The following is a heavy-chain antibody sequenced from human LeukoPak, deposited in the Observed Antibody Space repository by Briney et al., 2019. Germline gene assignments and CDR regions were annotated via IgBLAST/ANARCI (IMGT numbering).Heavy chain of an antibody. D-gene: IGHD5-12*01. CDR2: INPSGGST. Sequence: ASVKVSCKVSGYTLTELSTHWVRQAPGQGLEWMGIINPSGGSTSYAQKFQGRVTMTRDTSTSTVYMELSSLRSEDTAVYYCARALRDGYNYAYWGQGTLVTVSS. V-gene: IGHV1-46*01. J-gene: IGHJ4*02. CDR3: ARALRDGYNYAY. CDR1: GYTLTELS.